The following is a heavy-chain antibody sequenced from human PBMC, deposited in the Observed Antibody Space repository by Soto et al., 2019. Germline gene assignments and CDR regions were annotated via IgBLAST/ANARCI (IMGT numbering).Heavy chain of an antibody. J-gene: IGHJ4*02. CDR3: ARRGLSNNDY. V-gene: IGHV3-23*01. D-gene: IGHD1-1*01. Sequence: DVQLLESGGGLVQPGGSLRLSWVASGFSFSAIAMTWVRQAQGKGLEWVSSILHIGDSAYYADSVKGRFTIPRDNSKSTLYLQMNSLRAEDTAVYYCARRGLSNNDYWGQGTLVTVSS. CDR2: ILHIGDSA. CDR1: GFSFSAIA.